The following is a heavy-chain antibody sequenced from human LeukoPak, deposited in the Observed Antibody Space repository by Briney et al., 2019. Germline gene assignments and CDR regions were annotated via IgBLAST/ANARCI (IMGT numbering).Heavy chain of an antibody. CDR2: IYHSGST. CDR3: ARDFAYCSGGSCYSAFDY. V-gene: IGHV4-38-2*02. J-gene: IGHJ4*02. Sequence: SETLSLTCTVSGGSISSGYYWGWIRQPPGKGLEWIGSIYHSGSTYYNPSLKSRVTISVDTSKNQFSLKLSSVTAADTAVYYCARDFAYCSGGSCYSAFDYWGQGTLVTVSS. D-gene: IGHD2-15*01. CDR1: GGSISSGYY.